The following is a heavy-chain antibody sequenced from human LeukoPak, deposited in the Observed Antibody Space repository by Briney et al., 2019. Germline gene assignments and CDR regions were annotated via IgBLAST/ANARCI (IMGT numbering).Heavy chain of an antibody. CDR3: ARDLELFPTHFDY. Sequence: ASVKVSCKVSGYTLTELSMHWVRQAPGKGLEWMGGLDPEDGETIYAQKFQGRVTMTTDTSTSTAYMELRSLRSDDTAVYYCARDLELFPTHFDYWGQGTLVTVSS. CDR2: LDPEDGET. D-gene: IGHD3-10*01. J-gene: IGHJ4*02. CDR1: GYTLTELS. V-gene: IGHV1-24*01.